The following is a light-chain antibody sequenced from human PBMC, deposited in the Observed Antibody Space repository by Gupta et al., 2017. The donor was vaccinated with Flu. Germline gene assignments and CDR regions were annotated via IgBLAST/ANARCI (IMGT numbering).Light chain of an antibody. Sequence: QPVVTQPSSASASLGSSVKLTCTLSSGYNNYIIAWHQQQPGKAPRYLMKVEGSGSYNKGSGVPDRFSGSRSGADRYLTISNLQSEDEADYYCETWDGNTWVFGGGTKLTVL. J-gene: IGLJ3*02. CDR3: ETWDGNTWV. CDR2: VEGSGSY. CDR1: SGYNNYI. V-gene: IGLV4-60*03.